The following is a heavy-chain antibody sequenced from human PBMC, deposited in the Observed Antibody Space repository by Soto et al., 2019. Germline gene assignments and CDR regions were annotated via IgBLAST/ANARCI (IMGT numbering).Heavy chain of an antibody. CDR3: AREHEYQHLDY. Sequence: GGSLRLSCAASGFTFSSYSMNWVRQAPGKGLEWVSYISSSSSTIYYADSVKGRFTISRDNAKNSLYLQMNSLRAEDTAVYYCAREHEYQHLDYWGQGTLVTVSS. CDR2: ISSSSSTI. J-gene: IGHJ4*02. CDR1: GFTFSSYS. V-gene: IGHV3-48*04. D-gene: IGHD2-2*01.